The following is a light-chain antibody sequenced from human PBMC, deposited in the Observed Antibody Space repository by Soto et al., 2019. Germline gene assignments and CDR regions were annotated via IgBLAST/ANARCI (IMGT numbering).Light chain of an antibody. CDR3: QQYHNWPPIT. J-gene: IGKJ5*01. CDR1: QFVSSN. CDR2: GAS. V-gene: IGKV3D-15*01. Sequence: EIVMTQSPVTLSVSPGERATLSCRASQFVSSNLAWYQQKPGQAPRLLIYGASTRATGIPARFSGSGSGTEFTLTISNLQSEDFAVYFCQQYHNWPPITFCQGTRLEI.